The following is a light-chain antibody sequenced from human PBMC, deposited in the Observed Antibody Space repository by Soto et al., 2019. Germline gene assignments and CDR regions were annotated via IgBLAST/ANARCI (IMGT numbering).Light chain of an antibody. Sequence: DIQMTQSPSSLSASVGDRVTITCQARQDISNYLNWYQQKPGKAPKLLIYDSSNVETGCPSRFSGSGSGTDFTLTISSPQPEDIATNYCQQYDNLPITCGQGTRLEIK. CDR2: DSS. CDR1: QDISNY. J-gene: IGKJ5*01. CDR3: QQYDNLPIT. V-gene: IGKV1-33*01.